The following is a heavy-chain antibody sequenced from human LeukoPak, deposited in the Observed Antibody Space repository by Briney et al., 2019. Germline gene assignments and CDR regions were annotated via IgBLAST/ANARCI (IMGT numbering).Heavy chain of an antibody. CDR2: IYASGST. CDR3: ARTRYYYNSRSYGAPYYFDY. J-gene: IGHJ4*02. D-gene: IGHD3-10*01. V-gene: IGHV4-38-2*02. CDR1: GYSISSGYF. Sequence: PSETLSLTCTVSGYSISSGYFWGWIRQPPGKGLEWIGSIYASGSTYYNPSLKSRVTISIDTSKNQFSLKLNSVTAADTAVYYCARTRYYYNSRSYGAPYYFDYWGQGTLVTVSS.